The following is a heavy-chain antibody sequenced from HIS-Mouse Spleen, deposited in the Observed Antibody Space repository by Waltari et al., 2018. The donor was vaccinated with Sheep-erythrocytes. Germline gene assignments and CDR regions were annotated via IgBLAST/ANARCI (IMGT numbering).Heavy chain of an antibody. CDR3: AKDIGTGLSYGMDV. CDR2: ISWNSGSI. J-gene: IGHJ6*02. D-gene: IGHD1-1*01. V-gene: IGHV3-9*01. Sequence: EVQLVESGGGLVQPGRSLRLSCAASVFTLDDYAMHWVRQAPGKGLEWVSGISWNSGSIGYADSVKGRFTISRDNAKNSLYLQMNSLRAEDTALYYCAKDIGTGLSYGMDVWGQGTTVTVSS. CDR1: VFTLDDYA.